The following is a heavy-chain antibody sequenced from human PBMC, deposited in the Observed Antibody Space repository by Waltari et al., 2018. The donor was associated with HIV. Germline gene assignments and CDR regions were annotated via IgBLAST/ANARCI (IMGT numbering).Heavy chain of an antibody. Sequence: EVKLLESGGGLVQRGGSRGVSFATSGFECRSSAMGWVGQVAGKGLEWVSALSGSGGSTYYGDSVKGRFTISRDKSKNTLYLQMNSLRAEDTAVYYCAKWGSSPPSRYYYYGMDVWGQGTTVTVSS. CDR1: GFECRSSA. CDR3: AKWGSSPPSRYYYYGMDV. J-gene: IGHJ6*02. D-gene: IGHD6-6*01. V-gene: IGHV3-23*01. CDR2: LSGSGGST.